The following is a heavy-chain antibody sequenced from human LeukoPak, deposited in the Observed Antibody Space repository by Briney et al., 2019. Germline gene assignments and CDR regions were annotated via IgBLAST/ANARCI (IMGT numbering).Heavy chain of an antibody. V-gene: IGHV5-51*01. Sequence: GESLKISCKGSGYSFTNYWIAWERQMPGKGLEWMGIIYPSDSDTRYSPSFQGQVTISADKSISTAYLQWSSLKASDTAMYYCARRLTYDSRAYYCLDYWGQGTLVTVSS. CDR3: ARRLTYDSRAYYCLDY. J-gene: IGHJ4*02. CDR1: GYSFTNYW. CDR2: IYPSDSDT. D-gene: IGHD3-22*01.